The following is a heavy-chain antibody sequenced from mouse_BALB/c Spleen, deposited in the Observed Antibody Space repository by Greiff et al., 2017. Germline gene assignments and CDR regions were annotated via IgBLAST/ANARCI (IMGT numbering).Heavy chain of an antibody. J-gene: IGHJ4*01. V-gene: IGHV5-12-2*01. CDR2: ISNGGGST. Sequence: EVKLMESGGGLVQPGGSLKLSCAASGFTFSSYTMSWVRQTPEKRLEWVAYISNGGGSTYYPDTVKGRFTISRDNAKNTLYLQMSSLKSEDTAMYYCARHLYDPYAMDYWGQGTSVTVSS. CDR3: ARHLYDPYAMDY. CDR1: GFTFSSYT. D-gene: IGHD2-3*01.